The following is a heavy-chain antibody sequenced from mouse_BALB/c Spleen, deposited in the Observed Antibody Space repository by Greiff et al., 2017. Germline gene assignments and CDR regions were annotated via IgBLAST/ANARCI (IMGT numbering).Heavy chain of an antibody. CDR2: ISSGGGYT. Sequence: EVMLMESGGGLVKPGGSLKLSCAASGFTFSSYTMSWVRQTPEKRLEWVATISSGGGYTYYPDSVQGRFTISRDNAKNTLYLQMSSLKSEDTAMDYCARDRVRDWYFDVWGAGTTVTVSS. V-gene: IGHV5-6-4*01. CDR3: ARDRVRDWYFDV. CDR1: GFTFSSYT. D-gene: IGHD2-14*01. J-gene: IGHJ1*01.